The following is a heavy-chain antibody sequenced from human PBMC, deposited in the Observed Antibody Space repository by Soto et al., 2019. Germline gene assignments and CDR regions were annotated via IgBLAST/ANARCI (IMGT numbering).Heavy chain of an antibody. V-gene: IGHV4-34*01. D-gene: IGHD4-17*01. J-gene: IGHJ6*03. CDR3: ARRVLTVTTSWPYYYYYYMDV. Sequence: ASETLSLTCAVHGGSCGGYYWSWIRQPPGKGLEWIGEINHSGSTNYNPSLKSRVTISVDTSKNQFSLKLSSVTAADTAVYYCARRVLTVTTSWPYYYYYYMDVWGKGTTVTV. CDR2: INHSGST. CDR1: GGSCGGYY.